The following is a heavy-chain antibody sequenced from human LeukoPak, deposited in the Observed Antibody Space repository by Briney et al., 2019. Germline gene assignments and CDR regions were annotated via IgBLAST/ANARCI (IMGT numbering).Heavy chain of an antibody. CDR1: GGSISSYY. CDR2: MFYTGST. Sequence: PSETLSLTCIVSGGSISSYYWSWIRQSPRKGLEWIGYMFYTGSTNYNPSLKSRVTISADTSKNQFSLKLRSVTAADTAVYYCARSSSNWYYCWGQGTLVTVSS. V-gene: IGHV4-59*01. CDR3: ARSSSNWYYC. D-gene: IGHD6-13*01. J-gene: IGHJ5*01.